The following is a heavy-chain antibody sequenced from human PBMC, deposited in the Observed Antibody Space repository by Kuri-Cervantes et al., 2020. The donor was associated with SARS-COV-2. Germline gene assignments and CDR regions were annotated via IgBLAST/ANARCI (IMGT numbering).Heavy chain of an antibody. V-gene: IGHV3-11*01. CDR2: ISSSGSTI. CDR1: GFTFSDYY. CDR3: ARTGLPGWYYYYGMDV. D-gene: IGHD2-15*01. Sequence: GGSLRLSCAASGFTFSDYYMSWIRQAPGKGLEWVSYISSSGSTIYYADSVKGRFTISRDNAKNSLYLQMNSLRAEDTAVYYCARTGLPGWYYYYGMDVWGQGTTGTASS. J-gene: IGHJ6*02.